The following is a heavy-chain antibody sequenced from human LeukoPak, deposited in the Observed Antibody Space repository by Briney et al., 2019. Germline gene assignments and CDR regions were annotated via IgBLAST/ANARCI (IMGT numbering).Heavy chain of an antibody. D-gene: IGHD3-22*01. J-gene: IGHJ4*02. CDR1: GYTCTSYA. CDR2: INAGNGNT. V-gene: IGHV1-3*01. Sequence: GASVKVSCKASGYTCTSYAMHWVRQAPGQRLEWMGWINAGNGNTKYSQKFQGRVTITRDTSASTAYMELSSLRSEDTAVYYCARGPLDEYYYDSSGYYLDYWGQGTLVTVSS. CDR3: ARGPLDEYYYDSSGYYLDY.